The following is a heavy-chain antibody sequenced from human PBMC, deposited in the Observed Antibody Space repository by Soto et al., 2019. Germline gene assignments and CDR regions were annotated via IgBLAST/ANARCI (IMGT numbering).Heavy chain of an antibody. Sequence: QITLKESGPTLVKPTQTLTLTCTFSGFSLSTSGVGVGWIRQPPGKALEWLAFLYWDDDKRYSPSLKSRLTITKDTSKNQVLITMTNMDPVDTATYYCARTSVNWGSRWLVDYWGQGTLVTVAS. CDR3: ARTSVNWGSRWLVDY. CDR1: GFSLSTSGVG. V-gene: IGHV2-5*02. CDR2: LYWDDDK. D-gene: IGHD7-27*01. J-gene: IGHJ4*02.